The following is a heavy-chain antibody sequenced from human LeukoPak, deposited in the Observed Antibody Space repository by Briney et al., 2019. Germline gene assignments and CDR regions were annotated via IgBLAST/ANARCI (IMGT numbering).Heavy chain of an antibody. D-gene: IGHD7-27*01. J-gene: IGHJ4*02. V-gene: IGHV3-23*01. CDR3: AKDGGLWVSAHWGDS. CDR1: GFTFSSYT. Sequence: HPGGSLRLSCAASGFTFSSYTMSWVRQAPGKGLEWVSTITTGDGNTYYADSVKGRFTVSRDNSKNTLFLQMNSLRAEDTAVYYCAKDGGLWVSAHWGDSWGRGTLVTVSS. CDR2: ITTGDGNT.